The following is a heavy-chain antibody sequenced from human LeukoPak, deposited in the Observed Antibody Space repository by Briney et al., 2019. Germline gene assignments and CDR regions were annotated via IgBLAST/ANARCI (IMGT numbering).Heavy chain of an antibody. CDR1: GGSISSSSYY. V-gene: IGHV4-39*07. CDR3: ARDGGGDANYYYYMDV. D-gene: IGHD2-21*02. Sequence: SETLSLTCTVSGGSISSSSYYGGWRRQPPERGLGWVGSIYYSGSTYYNPSLKSRVTISVDTSKNQFSLKLSSVTAADTAVYYCARDGGGDANYYYYMDVWGKGTTVTVSS. J-gene: IGHJ6*03. CDR2: IYYSGST.